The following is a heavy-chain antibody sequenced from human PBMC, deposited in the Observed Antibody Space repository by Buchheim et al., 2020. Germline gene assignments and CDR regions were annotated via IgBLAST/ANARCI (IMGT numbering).Heavy chain of an antibody. J-gene: IGHJ4*02. Sequence: QVQLVQSGAEVKKPGASVKVSCKASGYTFTSYDINWVRQATGQGLEWMGWMSPNSGNTGHAQKFQGRVTMTRDTSINTAYMELSSLTYDDTAVYYCTRGEWELGYWGQGTL. V-gene: IGHV1-8*01. CDR2: MSPNSGNT. CDR3: TRGEWELGY. D-gene: IGHD1-26*01. CDR1: GYTFTSYD.